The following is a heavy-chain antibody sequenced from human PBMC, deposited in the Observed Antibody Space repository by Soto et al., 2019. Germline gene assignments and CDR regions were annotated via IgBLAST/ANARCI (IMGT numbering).Heavy chain of an antibody. D-gene: IGHD6-19*01. Sequence: QVQLVQSGAEVKKPGASVKISCKASGYTFSTSYFHWVRQAPGQGLDWMGIINPTGVTTTYSQEFQGRVTMTGDTSTSTVYMELSSLRSEDTAIYYCARNLPVAGYYFDSWGQGTLVTVSS. CDR3: ARNLPVAGYYFDS. J-gene: IGHJ4*02. V-gene: IGHV1-46*03. CDR2: INPTGVTT. CDR1: GYTFSTSY.